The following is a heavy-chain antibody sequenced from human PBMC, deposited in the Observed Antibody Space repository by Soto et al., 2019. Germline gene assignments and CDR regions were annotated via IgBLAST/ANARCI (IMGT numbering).Heavy chain of an antibody. V-gene: IGHV4-4*02. D-gene: IGHD6-19*01. J-gene: IGHJ3*01. CDR3: AYSTGWYRHDV. Sequence: QVQLQESGPGLVKPSGTLSLTCAVSGDSISSPKWWTWLRQPPGKGLEWIGDLLHSGTTNYNPSLMSRVTLAVDKPQTQFFLLLISVTVADTAIYYCAYSTGWYRHDVWGQGTSVNVSS. CDR2: LLHSGTT. CDR1: GDSISSPKW.